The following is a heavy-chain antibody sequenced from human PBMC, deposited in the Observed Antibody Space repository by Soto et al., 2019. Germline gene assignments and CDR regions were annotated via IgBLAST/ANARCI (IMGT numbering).Heavy chain of an antibody. Sequence: SETLSLTCTVSGGSVSSGSYYWSWIRQPPGKGLEWIGYIYYSGSTNYNPSLKSRVTISVDTSKNQFSLKLSSVTAADTAVYYCARFRGMDVWGQGTTVTVSS. CDR1: GGSVSSGSYY. J-gene: IGHJ6*02. CDR3: ARFRGMDV. CDR2: IYYSGST. V-gene: IGHV4-61*01.